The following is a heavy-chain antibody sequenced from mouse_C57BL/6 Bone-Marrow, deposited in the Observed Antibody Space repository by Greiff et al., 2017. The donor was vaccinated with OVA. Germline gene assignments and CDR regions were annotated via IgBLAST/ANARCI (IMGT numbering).Heavy chain of an antibody. CDR2: IYPGGGYT. CDR1: GYTFTNYW. J-gene: IGHJ3*01. D-gene: IGHD2-2*01. V-gene: IGHV1-63*01. CDR3: ACYGYDPFAY. Sequence: VQLQQSGAELVRPGTSVKMSCKASGYTFTNYWIGWAKQRPGHGLEWIGDIYPGGGYTNYNEKFKGKATLTADKSSSTAYMQLSSLTSEDSAVYYCACYGYDPFAYWGQGTLVTVSA.